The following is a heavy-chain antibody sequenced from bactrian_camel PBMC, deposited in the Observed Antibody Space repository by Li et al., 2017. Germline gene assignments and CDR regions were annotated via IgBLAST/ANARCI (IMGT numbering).Heavy chain of an antibody. CDR3: AATTHEPGPWLCGVTSFIVPLRFAH. CDR2: IYKGDDKA. D-gene: IGHD3*01. CDR1: QFIDARVC. V-gene: IGHV3S1*01. J-gene: IGHJ4*01. Sequence: HVQLVESGGGSVQSGGSLSLSCTASQFIDARVCMGWFRQAPGKGREPVAVIYKGDDKAWYTAPVKGRFTISGDNAKNTLYLQMDSLKPEDTAMSYCAATTHEPGPWLCGVTSFIVPLRFAHWGQGTQVTVS.